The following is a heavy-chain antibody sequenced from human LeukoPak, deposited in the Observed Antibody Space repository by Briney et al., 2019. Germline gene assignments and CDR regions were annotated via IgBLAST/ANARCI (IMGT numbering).Heavy chain of an antibody. CDR3: ARGELTSGGWGVLASLPFDY. CDR2: VSPGDLVT. D-gene: IGHD3-16*01. J-gene: IGHJ4*02. CDR1: GYRFTSYW. V-gene: IGHV5-51*01. Sequence: GESLKISCKGCGYRFTSYWIGWVRQIPGHGLEWMGIVSPGDLVTKYSPSFQGPVTISAGKSVSPAYLQWRSLDAADTAMYYCARGELTSGGWGVLASLPFDYWGQGTPVTVSS.